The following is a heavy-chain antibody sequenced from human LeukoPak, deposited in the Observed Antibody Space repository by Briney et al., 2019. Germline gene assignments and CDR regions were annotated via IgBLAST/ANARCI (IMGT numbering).Heavy chain of an antibody. CDR1: GFSVGGNY. CDR2: FYIDGRA. CDR3: ARDRRRLRGQNGDGDAFDI. Sequence: GGSLRLSWTASGFSVGGNYISWVRQAPGKGLEWVSIFYIDGRAFHAASVKGRFTMSRDISKNSVDLQMNSLRAEDTAVYFCARDRRRLRGQNGDGDAFDIWGQGTRVTVSS. D-gene: IGHD2-8*01. V-gene: IGHV3-53*01. J-gene: IGHJ3*02.